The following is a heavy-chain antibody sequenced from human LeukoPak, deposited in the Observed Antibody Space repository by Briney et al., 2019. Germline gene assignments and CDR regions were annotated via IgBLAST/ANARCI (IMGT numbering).Heavy chain of an antibody. CDR2: INPNSGGT. V-gene: IGHV1-2*06. CDR1: GYTFTGYY. J-gene: IGHJ4*02. CDR3: ASGSEQQLVRHFDY. D-gene: IGHD6-13*01. Sequence: ASVKVSCKASGYTFTGYYMHWVRQAPGQGLEWMARINPNSGGTNYARKFQGRVTMTRDTSISTAYMELSRLRSDDTAVYYCASGSEQQLVRHFDYWGQGTLVTVSS.